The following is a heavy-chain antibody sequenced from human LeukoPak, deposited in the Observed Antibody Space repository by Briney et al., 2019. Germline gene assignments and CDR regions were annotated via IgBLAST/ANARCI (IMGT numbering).Heavy chain of an antibody. Sequence: GGYLSLSCAASGFTFNSYEMNWVRQAPGKGLEGVSYISSSGSTIYYTDSVRGRFTISRDNDKNSLYLQMNSLRAEDTAVYYCGRDFIVTCSGGSCYFMYYYYGMDVWGQGTTVTVSS. D-gene: IGHD2-15*01. J-gene: IGHJ6*02. V-gene: IGHV3-48*03. CDR3: GRDFIVTCSGGSCYFMYYYYGMDV. CDR2: ISSSGSTI. CDR1: GFTFNSYE.